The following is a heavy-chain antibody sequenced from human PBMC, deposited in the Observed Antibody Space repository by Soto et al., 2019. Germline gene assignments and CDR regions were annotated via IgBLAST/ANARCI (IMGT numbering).Heavy chain of an antibody. V-gene: IGHV3-30-3*01. CDR3: SSSDYYYDSSGYSVSDAFDV. CDR1: GLPLSSYA. J-gene: IGHJ3*01. D-gene: IGHD3-22*01. CDR2: ISYDGSNK. Sequence: GGSLRLSCEPSGLPLSSYAMNWVRQAPGKGLEWVAVISYDGSNKYYANSVKGRFTISTDNSKNTLYLQMNRLRAEETAVYYCSSSDYYYDSSGYSVSDAFDVWGQGTLFTASS.